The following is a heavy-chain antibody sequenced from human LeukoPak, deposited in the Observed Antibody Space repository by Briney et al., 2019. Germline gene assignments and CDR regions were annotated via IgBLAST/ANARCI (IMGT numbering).Heavy chain of an antibody. Sequence: ASVKASCKASGYTFTGYYMHWVRQAPGQGLEWMGWINPNSGGTNYAQKFQGRVTMTRDTSISTAYMELSRLRSDDTAVYYCARDLLVYSSGWHHWGQGTLVTVSS. CDR2: INPNSGGT. CDR1: GYTFTGYY. CDR3: ARDLLVYSSGWHH. J-gene: IGHJ5*02. V-gene: IGHV1-2*02. D-gene: IGHD6-19*01.